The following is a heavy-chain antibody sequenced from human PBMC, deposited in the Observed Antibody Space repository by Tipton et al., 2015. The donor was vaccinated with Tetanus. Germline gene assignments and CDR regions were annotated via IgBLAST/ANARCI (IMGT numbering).Heavy chain of an antibody. CDR2: IKSKTDGGTT. CDR1: GFTFSNAW. D-gene: IGHD1-26*01. V-gene: IGHV3-15*07. J-gene: IGHJ3*02. CDR3: TLYSGSTANYDAFDI. Sequence: SLRLSCAASGFTFSNAWMNWVRQAPGKGLEWVGRIKSKTDGGTTDYAAPVKGRFTISRNDSKNTLYLQMNSLKTEDTAVYYCTLYSGSTANYDAFDIWGQGTMVTVSS.